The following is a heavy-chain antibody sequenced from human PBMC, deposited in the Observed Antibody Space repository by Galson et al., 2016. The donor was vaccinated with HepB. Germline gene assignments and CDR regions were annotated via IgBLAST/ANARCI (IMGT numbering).Heavy chain of an antibody. Sequence: SLRLSCAASGFTFSSYWMTWVRQAPGKGLEWAANIKRDGSQKNYVDSVKGRFTISRDNAKNSLYLQMSSLRAEDTAVYYCARDQTHYDTSAYYDDLDIWGQGTMVTVSS. V-gene: IGHV3-7*04. CDR3: ARDQTHYDTSAYYDDLDI. CDR1: GFTFSSYW. D-gene: IGHD3-22*01. CDR2: IKRDGSQK. J-gene: IGHJ3*02.